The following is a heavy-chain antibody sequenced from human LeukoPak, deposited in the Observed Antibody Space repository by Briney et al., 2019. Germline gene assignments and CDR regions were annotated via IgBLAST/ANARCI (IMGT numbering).Heavy chain of an antibody. J-gene: IGHJ4*02. CDR3: ARGLRYYDFWSGYSPVDY. CDR1: GYTFTSYG. CDR2: ISAYNGNT. Sequence: ASVKVSCKASGYTFTSYGISWVRQAPGQGLEWMGWISAYNGNTNYAQKLQGRVTMTTDTSTSTAYMELRSLRSDDTAVYYCARGLRYYDFWSGYSPVDYWGQGTLVTVSS. V-gene: IGHV1-18*01. D-gene: IGHD3-3*01.